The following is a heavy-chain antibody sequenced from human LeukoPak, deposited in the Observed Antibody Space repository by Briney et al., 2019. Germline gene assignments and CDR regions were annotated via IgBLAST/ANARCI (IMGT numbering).Heavy chain of an antibody. CDR1: GFTVSSNY. D-gene: IGHD2-2*02. Sequence: GGSLRLSCAASGFTVSSNYMSWVRQAPGKGLEWVSVIDSGGSTYYADSVKGRFTISRDNSKNTLYLQMNSLRAEDTAVYYCASFCSSTSCYTWYYFDYWGQGTLVTVSS. CDR3: ASFCSSTSCYTWYYFDY. CDR2: IDSGGST. V-gene: IGHV3-66*02. J-gene: IGHJ4*02.